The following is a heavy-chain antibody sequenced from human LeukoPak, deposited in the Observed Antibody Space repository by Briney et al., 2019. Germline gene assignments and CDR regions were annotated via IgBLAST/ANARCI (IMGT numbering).Heavy chain of an antibody. J-gene: IGHJ3*02. CDR1: GGSISSHY. V-gene: IGHV4-59*11. D-gene: IGHD3-22*01. CDR2: IYYSGST. Sequence: SETLSLTCTVSGGSISSHYWSWIRQPPGKGLEWIGYIYYSGSTNYNPSLKSRVTISVDTSKNQFSMKLSSVTAADTAVYYCARDMGDSSGYYYVYAFDIWGQGTMVTVSS. CDR3: ARDMGDSSGYYYVYAFDI.